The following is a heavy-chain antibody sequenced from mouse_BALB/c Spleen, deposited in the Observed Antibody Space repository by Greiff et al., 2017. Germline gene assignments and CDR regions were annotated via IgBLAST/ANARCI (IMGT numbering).Heavy chain of an antibody. CDR3: ARGEFITTPYAMDY. J-gene: IGHJ4*01. CDR1: GYTFSSYW. CDR2: ILPGSGST. V-gene: IGHV1-9*01. Sequence: QVQLQQSGAELMKPGASVKISCKATGYTFSSYWIEWVKQRPGHGLEWIGEILPGSGSTNYNEKFKGKATFTADTSSNTAYMQLSSLTSEDSAVYYCARGEFITTPYAMDYWGQGTSVTVSS. D-gene: IGHD1-2*01.